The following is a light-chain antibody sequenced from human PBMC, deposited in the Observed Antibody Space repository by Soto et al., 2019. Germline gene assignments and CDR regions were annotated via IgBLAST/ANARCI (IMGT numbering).Light chain of an antibody. V-gene: IGKV3-11*01. J-gene: IGKJ1*01. Sequence: EIVLTQSPATLSLSPGERATLSCRASQSVSSFLAWYQQKPGQAPRLLIYDASHRATGIPARFSGSGSGTDFTLTIRSLETEDFAVYYCQQRSNWPKTFGQGTKVDIK. CDR2: DAS. CDR1: QSVSSF. CDR3: QQRSNWPKT.